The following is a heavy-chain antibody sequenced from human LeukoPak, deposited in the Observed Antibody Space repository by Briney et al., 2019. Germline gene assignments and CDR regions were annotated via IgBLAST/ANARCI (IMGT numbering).Heavy chain of an antibody. CDR2: ISSGGSTI. CDR1: GFTFSSFE. D-gene: IGHD3-22*01. V-gene: IGHV3-48*03. CDR3: AREGSSGFLFDH. Sequence: GGSLRLSCAASGFTFSSFEMIWVRQAPGKGLEWVSYISSGGSTIYYADSVKGRFTLSRDNAKNSLYLQMSSLRAEDTAVYYCAREGSSGFLFDHWGQGTLVTVPS. J-gene: IGHJ4*02.